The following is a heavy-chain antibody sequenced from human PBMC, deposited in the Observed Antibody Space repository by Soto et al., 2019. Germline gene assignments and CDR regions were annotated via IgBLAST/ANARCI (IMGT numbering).Heavy chain of an antibody. V-gene: IGHV4-34*01. CDR1: GGPFSGYY. J-gene: IGHJ6*02. CDR2: INHSGST. D-gene: IGHD2-2*01. CDR3: APRAVVVTDVRGGYYGMDV. Sequence: SETLSLTCAVYGGPFSGYYWSWIRQPPGKGLEWIGEINHSGSTNYNPSLKSRVTISVDTSKNQFSLKLSSVTAADTAVYYCAPRAVVVTDVRGGYYGMDVWGQGTTVTVSS.